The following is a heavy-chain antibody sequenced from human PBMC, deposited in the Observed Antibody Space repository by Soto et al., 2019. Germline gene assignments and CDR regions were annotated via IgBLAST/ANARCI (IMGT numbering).Heavy chain of an antibody. CDR2: ISGSDDST. D-gene: IGHD6-6*01. CDR3: AKRSSSSTFDY. CDR1: GFTFSSYA. J-gene: IGHJ4*02. V-gene: IGHV3-23*01. Sequence: EVQLLESGGGLVQPGESLRLSCAASGFTFSSYAMSWVRQAPGKGLEWVSVISGSDDSTYYADSVKGRFTISRDKSKNTLYLKMNSLRAEDTAVYYCAKRSSSSTFDYWGQGTLVTVSS.